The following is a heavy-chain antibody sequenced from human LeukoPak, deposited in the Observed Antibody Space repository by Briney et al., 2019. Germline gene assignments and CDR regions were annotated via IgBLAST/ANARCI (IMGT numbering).Heavy chain of an antibody. Sequence: SQTLSLTCTVSGASISSGAYYWSWIRQHPGKGLERIGYIYYSGSTYYNPSLKSRVTISVDTSKNQFSLNLRSVTAADTAVYYCARDSSTWWFDYWGQGTLVTVSS. CDR3: ARDSSTWWFDY. V-gene: IGHV4-31*03. CDR1: GASISSGAYY. CDR2: IYYSGST. D-gene: IGHD6-13*01. J-gene: IGHJ4*02.